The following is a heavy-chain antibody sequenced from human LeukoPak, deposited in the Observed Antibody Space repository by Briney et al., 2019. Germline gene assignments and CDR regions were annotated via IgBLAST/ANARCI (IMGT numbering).Heavy chain of an antibody. CDR3: AKDRGNYDFWSGYYTGNWFDP. D-gene: IGHD3-3*01. V-gene: IGHV3-23*01. Sequence: GGTLRLSCAASGFTFSSYAVSWVRQAPGKGLEWVSAISDSGGSTYYADSVKGRFTISRDNSKNTLYLQMNSLRAEDTAVYYCAKDRGNYDFWSGYYTGNWFDPWGLGTLVTVSS. CDR1: GFTFSSYA. CDR2: ISDSGGST. J-gene: IGHJ5*02.